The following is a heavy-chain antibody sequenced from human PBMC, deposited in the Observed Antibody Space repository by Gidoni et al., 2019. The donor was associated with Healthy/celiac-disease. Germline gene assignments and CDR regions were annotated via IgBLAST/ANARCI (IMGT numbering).Heavy chain of an antibody. CDR1: GFSFSSYW. D-gene: IGHD2-2*01. V-gene: IGHV3-7*01. Sequence: VQLVEPGGGLVQPGGSLRLACAAAGFSFSSYWRSWVRQSPGKGLEWWAKIKQDGSEKSYVDSVKGRFTISRDNAKNSLYLQMNSLRVEDTAVYYCARDPSQLLSLFDPWGQGTLVTVSS. J-gene: IGHJ5*02. CDR3: ARDPSQLLSLFDP. CDR2: IKQDGSEK.